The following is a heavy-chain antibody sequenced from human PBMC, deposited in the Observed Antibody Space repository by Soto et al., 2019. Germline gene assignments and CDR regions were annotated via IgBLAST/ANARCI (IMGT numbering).Heavy chain of an antibody. J-gene: IGHJ6*02. CDR3: ARDLRYGDYESYGMDV. CDR2: IYYCGST. Sequence: QVQLQESGPGLVKPSQTLSLTCTVSGGSISSGGYYWSWIRQHPGKGLEWIGYIYYCGSTYYNPSLKSRVTISVDTSKNQFSLKLSSVTAADTAVYYCARDLRYGDYESYGMDVWGQGTTVTVSS. V-gene: IGHV4-31*03. CDR1: GGSISSGGYY. D-gene: IGHD4-17*01.